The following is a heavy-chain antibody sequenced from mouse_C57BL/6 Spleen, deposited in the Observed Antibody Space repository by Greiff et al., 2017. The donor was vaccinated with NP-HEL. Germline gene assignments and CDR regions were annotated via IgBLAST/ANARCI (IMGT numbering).Heavy chain of an antibody. Sequence: QVQLKQPGTELVKPGASVKLSCKASGYTFTSYWMHWVKQRPGQGLEWIGNINPSNGGTNYNEKFKSKATLTVSKSSSTAYMQLSSLTYEDSAVYYCARLGSGGYFDYWGQGTTLTVSS. V-gene: IGHV1-53*01. J-gene: IGHJ2*01. CDR1: GYTFTSYW. D-gene: IGHD3-1*01. CDR3: ARLGSGGYFDY. CDR2: INPSNGGT.